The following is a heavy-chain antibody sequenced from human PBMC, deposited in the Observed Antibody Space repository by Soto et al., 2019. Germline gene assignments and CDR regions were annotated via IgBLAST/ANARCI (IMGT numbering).Heavy chain of an antibody. CDR3: AGGLIFGVVIIGQDYYYGMDV. CDR1: GGTFSSYA. Sequence: QVQLVQSGAEVKKPGSSVKVSCKASGGTFSSYAISWVRQAPGQGLEWMGGIIPIFGTANYAQKFQGRVTITADESTSTAYMELSSLRSEDTAVYYCAGGLIFGVVIIGQDYYYGMDVWGQGTTVTVSS. J-gene: IGHJ6*02. D-gene: IGHD3-3*01. V-gene: IGHV1-69*01. CDR2: IIPIFGTA.